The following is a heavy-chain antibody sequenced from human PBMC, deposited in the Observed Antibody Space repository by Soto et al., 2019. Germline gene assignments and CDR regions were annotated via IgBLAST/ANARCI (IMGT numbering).Heavy chain of an antibody. CDR2: ISGSGGRT. CDR1: GFTFSSYA. V-gene: IGHV3-23*01. Sequence: GGSLRLSCAASGFTFSSYAMNWVRQAPGKGLEWVSAISGSGGRTYYADSVKGRFTISRDNSKNTLYLQMNSLRAEDTAVYYCAKDVDDYVWGSYRVWGHGPLVTVYS. CDR3: AKDVDDYVWGSYRV. J-gene: IGHJ4*01. D-gene: IGHD3-16*02.